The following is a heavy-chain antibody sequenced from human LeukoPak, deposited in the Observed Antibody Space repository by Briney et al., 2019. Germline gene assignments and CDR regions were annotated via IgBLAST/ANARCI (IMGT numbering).Heavy chain of an antibody. CDR3: AREFGSGTFD. V-gene: IGHV3-74*01. CDR1: GFTFSSYW. CDR2: INSDGSST. D-gene: IGHD2-2*01. J-gene: IGHJ4*02. Sequence: GGSLRLSCAASGFTFSSYWMHWVRQAPGKGLVWVSHINSDGSSTNYADSVKGRFTISRDNSKNTLYLQMNGLRAEDTAVYFCAREFGSGTFDWGQGTLVTVSS.